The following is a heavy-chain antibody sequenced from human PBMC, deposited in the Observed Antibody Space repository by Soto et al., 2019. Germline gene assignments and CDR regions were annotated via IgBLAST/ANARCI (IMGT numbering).Heavy chain of an antibody. Sequence: ASVKVSCKASGYTFTSYDINWVRQATGQGLEWMGWMNPNSGNTGYAQKFQGRVTMTRNTSISTAYKELSSLSSEDTAVYYCARGRRGIAAADYYYYYYMDVWGKGTTVTVSS. CDR2: MNPNSGNT. CDR3: ARGRRGIAAADYYYYYYMDV. J-gene: IGHJ6*03. V-gene: IGHV1-8*01. D-gene: IGHD6-13*01. CDR1: GYTFTSYD.